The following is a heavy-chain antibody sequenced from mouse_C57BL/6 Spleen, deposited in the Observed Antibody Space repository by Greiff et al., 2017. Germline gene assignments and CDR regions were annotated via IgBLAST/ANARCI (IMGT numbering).Heavy chain of an antibody. V-gene: IGHV14-2*01. J-gene: IGHJ4*01. CDR3: APYYYGSSYAMDY. CDR2: IDPEDGET. CDR1: GFNIKDYY. Sequence: VRLQQSGAELVKPGASVKLSCTASGFNIKDYYMPWVKQRTEQGLEWIGRIDPEDGETKYAPKFQGKATITAATSSNTAYLQLSSLTSEDTAVYYCAPYYYGSSYAMDYWGQGTSVTFSS. D-gene: IGHD1-1*01.